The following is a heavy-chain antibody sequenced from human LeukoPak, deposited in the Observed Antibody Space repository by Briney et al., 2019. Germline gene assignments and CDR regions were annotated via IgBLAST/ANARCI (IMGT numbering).Heavy chain of an antibody. CDR1: DYSISSGYGYY. Sequence: SETLSLTCTVSDYSISSGYGYYWGWIRQPPGKGLEWIGEVNHRGSSNFHPSLRSRVSISVATSRYQFSLKLTSLTTADTAMYYCARRSPSMITSGGIVGHFDYWGPGSLVTVSS. CDR3: ARRSPSMITSGGIVGHFDY. CDR2: VNHRGSS. V-gene: IGHV4-38-2*02. J-gene: IGHJ4*02. D-gene: IGHD3-16*02.